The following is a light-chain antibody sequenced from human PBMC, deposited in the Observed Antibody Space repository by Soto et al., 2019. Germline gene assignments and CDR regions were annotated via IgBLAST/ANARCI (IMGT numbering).Light chain of an antibody. V-gene: IGKV3-20*01. CDR2: GAS. Sequence: EIVLTQSPGTLSLSPGERATLSCRASQSVSSSYLDLYQQKPGQAPRLLIYGASSRATVIPARFRGSGSGTDFMLNRSRLEPDDVAVYYCQQYVISLTFGQGTNGDI. CDR1: QSVSSSY. J-gene: IGKJ1*01. CDR3: QQYVISLT.